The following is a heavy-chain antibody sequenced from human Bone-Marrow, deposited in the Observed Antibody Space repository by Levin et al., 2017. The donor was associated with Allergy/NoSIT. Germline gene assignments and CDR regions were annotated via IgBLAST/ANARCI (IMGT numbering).Heavy chain of an antibody. V-gene: IGHV3-13*01. J-gene: IGHJ3*02. CDR2: IGTAGDT. Sequence: PGESLKISCAASGFTFRTHDMHWVRQGTGKGLEWVLTIGTAGDTYYPDSVRGRFTISRENAKNSLYLQMNGLSAGDTAVYYCARYNYEYNALDIWGQGTMVTVSS. CDR1: GFTFRTHD. D-gene: IGHD5-18*01. CDR3: ARYNYEYNALDI.